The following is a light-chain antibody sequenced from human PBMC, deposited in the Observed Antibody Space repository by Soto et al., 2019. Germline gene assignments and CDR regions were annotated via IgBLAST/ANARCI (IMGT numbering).Light chain of an antibody. V-gene: IGLV2-14*01. Sequence: QSVLTQPASVSASPAQSITISCTGTSSNVGGYNYVSWYQQHPGKAPKLMIYDVSNRPSGVSNRFSGSKSGNTASLTISGLQAEDEADYYCSPYTSSSTYVFGSGTKVTVL. CDR3: SPYTSSSTYV. CDR1: SSNVGGYNY. J-gene: IGLJ1*01. CDR2: DVS.